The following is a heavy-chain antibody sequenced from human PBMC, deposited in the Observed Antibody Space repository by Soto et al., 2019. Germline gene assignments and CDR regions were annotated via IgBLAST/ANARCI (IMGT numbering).Heavy chain of an antibody. D-gene: IGHD2-15*01. CDR2: IIPIFGTA. CDR3: ARESIVVVVAATYYYYYGMDV. V-gene: IGHV1-69*13. J-gene: IGHJ6*02. CDR1: GGTFTSYA. Sequence: ASSVKVSCKASGGTFTSYAISWVRQAPGEGLEWMGGIIPIFGTANYAQKFQGRVTITADESTSTAYMELSSLRSEDTAVYYCARESIVVVVAATYYYYYGMDVWGQGTTVTVSS.